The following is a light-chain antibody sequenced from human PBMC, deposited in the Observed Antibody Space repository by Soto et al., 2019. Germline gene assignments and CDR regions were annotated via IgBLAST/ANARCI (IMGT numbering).Light chain of an antibody. J-gene: IGKJ5*01. CDR3: QQRHMWPIT. V-gene: IGKV3-11*01. CDR2: DAY. CDR1: QSFRGL. Sequence: EVVLTQSPATLSLSPGERATLYCRASQSFRGLLAWYQQKPGQAPRFLIYDAYTRATGIPPRFSGSGSGTDFTLTISSLEPEDSAVYYCQQRHMWPITFGQGTRLEIK.